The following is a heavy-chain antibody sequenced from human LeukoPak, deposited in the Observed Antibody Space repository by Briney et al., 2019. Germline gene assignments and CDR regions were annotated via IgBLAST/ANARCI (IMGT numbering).Heavy chain of an antibody. CDR3: ARGEAFDY. CDR1: GFIVSSNY. Sequence: QPGGSLRLSCAASGFIVSSNYMSWVRQAPGKGLEWASIIYSGGNTYYADSVKGRFTISRDNSKNTLYLQMNSLRAEDTAVYYCARGEAFDYWGQGTLVTVSS. CDR2: IYSGGNT. J-gene: IGHJ4*02. V-gene: IGHV3-53*01.